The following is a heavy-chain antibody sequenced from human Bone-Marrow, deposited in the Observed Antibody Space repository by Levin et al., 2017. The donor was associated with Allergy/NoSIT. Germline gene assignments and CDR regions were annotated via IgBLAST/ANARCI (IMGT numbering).Heavy chain of an antibody. Sequence: GASVKVSCKASGYTFTSYGITWVRQAPGQGLEWMGWISAYNGNTNYAQKLQGRVTMTTDTSTSTAYMELRSLRSDDTAVYYCARVPGASSWYFPADYWGQGTLVTVSS. D-gene: IGHD6-13*01. J-gene: IGHJ4*02. V-gene: IGHV1-18*01. CDR3: ARVPGASSWYFPADY. CDR2: ISAYNGNT. CDR1: GYTFTSYG.